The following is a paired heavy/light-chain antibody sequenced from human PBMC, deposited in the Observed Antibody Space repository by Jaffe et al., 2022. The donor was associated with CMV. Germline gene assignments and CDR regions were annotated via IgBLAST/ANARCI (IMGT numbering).Heavy chain of an antibody. V-gene: IGHV5-51*01. Sequence: EVQLVQSGAEVKNPGESLKISCRASGYSFTNYWIGWVRQMPGKGLEWVGVIHPRDSDTKYSPSFQGHVTISVDTSIDTTFLHWSSLEASDTAIYYCARDYRGFWYFDLWGRGTLVTVSS. CDR3: ARDYRGFWYFDL. J-gene: IGHJ2*01. CDR1: GYSFTNYW. CDR2: IHPRDSDT. D-gene: IGHD4-17*01.
Light chain of an antibody. J-gene: IGKJ4*01. CDR3: QQYGGSPLT. V-gene: IGKV3-20*01. CDR1: QSVSSNS. CDR2: GAS. Sequence: EIVLTQSPGTLSLSPGERATLSCRASQSVSSNSVAWYQQKPGLTPRLLMYGASKRATEVPGRISGSGSGTDFTLTINGLELEDFAVYYCQQYGGSPLTFGGGTKVEIK.